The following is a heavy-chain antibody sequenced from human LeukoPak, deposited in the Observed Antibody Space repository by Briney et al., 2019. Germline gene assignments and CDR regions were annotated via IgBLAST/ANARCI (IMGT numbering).Heavy chain of an antibody. CDR2: IKEDGSEK. V-gene: IGHV3-7*03. CDR1: GFTFSRYW. D-gene: IGHD4-17*01. Sequence: GGSLRLSCATSGFTFSRYWMSWVRQAPGKGLEWVANIKEDGSEKYYVDSVKGRFTISRDNAKNSLYLQMNSLRAEDTALYYCARDVTTVTTVDWFDPWGQGTLVTVSS. CDR3: ARDVTTVTTVDWFDP. J-gene: IGHJ5*02.